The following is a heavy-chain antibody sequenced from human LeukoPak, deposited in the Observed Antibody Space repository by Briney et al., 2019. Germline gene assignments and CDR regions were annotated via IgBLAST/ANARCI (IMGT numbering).Heavy chain of an antibody. Sequence: GGSRRLSCAASGFTVSAYAMAWVRQAPGKGLEWVSTIYDDNTYYADSVKGRFAISTDNSKNTLYLQMSSLRVEDTAVYFCAARKVRGVWFYLDYWGQGTLVTVSS. CDR1: GFTVSAYA. J-gene: IGHJ4*02. CDR2: IYDDNT. V-gene: IGHV3-23*01. CDR3: AARKVRGVWFYLDY. D-gene: IGHD3-10*01.